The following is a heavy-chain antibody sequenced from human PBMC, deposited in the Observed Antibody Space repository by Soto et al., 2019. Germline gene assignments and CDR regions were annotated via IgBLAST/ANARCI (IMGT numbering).Heavy chain of an antibody. D-gene: IGHD5-12*01. J-gene: IGHJ4*02. CDR1: GGSFSGYY. CDR2: INHSGST. Sequence: SDTLSRTCAVYGGSFSGYYWSWIRQPPGKGLEWIGEINHSGSTNYNPSLKSRVTISVDTSKNQFSLKLSSVTAADTAVYYCARGRWLRSAFDYWGPGTLVTVSS. V-gene: IGHV4-34*01. CDR3: ARGRWLRSAFDY.